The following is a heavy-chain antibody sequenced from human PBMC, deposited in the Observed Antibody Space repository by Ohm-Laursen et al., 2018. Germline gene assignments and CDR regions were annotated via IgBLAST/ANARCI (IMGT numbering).Heavy chain of an antibody. CDR2: IWYDGSNK. Sequence: SLRLSCAASGFTFSSYGMHWVRQAPGKGLEWVAVIWYDGSNKYYADSVKGRFTISRDNSKNTLYLQMNSLRAEDTAVYYCARVIAAPTQSPPDYWGQGTLVTVSS. CDR1: GFTFSSYG. J-gene: IGHJ4*02. V-gene: IGHV3-33*01. D-gene: IGHD6-13*01. CDR3: ARVIAAPTQSPPDY.